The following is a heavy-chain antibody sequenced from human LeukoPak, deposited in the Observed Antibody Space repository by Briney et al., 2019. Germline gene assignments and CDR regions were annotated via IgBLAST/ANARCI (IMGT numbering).Heavy chain of an antibody. Sequence: GSSLRLSCAASGFTLSSYGMHWVRQAPGKGLEWVAVISYDGSNKYYADSVKGRFTISRDNSKNTLYLQMNSLRAEDTAVYYCAKGGVHDYGDFFDYWGQGTLVTVSS. D-gene: IGHD4-17*01. CDR2: ISYDGSNK. J-gene: IGHJ4*02. V-gene: IGHV3-30*18. CDR1: GFTLSSYG. CDR3: AKGGVHDYGDFFDY.